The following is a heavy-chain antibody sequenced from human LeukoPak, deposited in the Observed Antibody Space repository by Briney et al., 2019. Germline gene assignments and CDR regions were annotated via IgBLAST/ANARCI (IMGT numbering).Heavy chain of an antibody. J-gene: IGHJ5*01. Sequence: GGSLRLSCAASGFTFSDYGIHWVRQAPGEGLEWVAVIWYDGTNKYYGDSVKGRFTISRDNSKNTLYLQMNSLGAEDTAVYYCAKDRGSYSTTADSWGQGTLVTVSS. CDR2: IWYDGTNK. CDR1: GFTFSDYG. CDR3: AKDRGSYSTTADS. V-gene: IGHV3-33*06. D-gene: IGHD1-26*01.